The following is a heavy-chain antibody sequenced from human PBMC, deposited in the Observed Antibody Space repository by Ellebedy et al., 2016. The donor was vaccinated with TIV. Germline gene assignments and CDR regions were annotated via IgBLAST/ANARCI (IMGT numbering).Heavy chain of an antibody. V-gene: IGHV3-33*01. CDR2: IWYDGSNK. CDR3: ARVPGGVFSYFDY. Sequence: PGGSLRLSCAASGFTFSSHGMHWVCQAPGPGLEWVAGIWYDGSNKYYADPVKGRFTISRDNSKYTLYLPMDSLRADGTAVYYCARVPGGVFSYFDYWGQGTLVTVSS. D-gene: IGHD3-3*01. J-gene: IGHJ4*02. CDR1: GFTFSSHG.